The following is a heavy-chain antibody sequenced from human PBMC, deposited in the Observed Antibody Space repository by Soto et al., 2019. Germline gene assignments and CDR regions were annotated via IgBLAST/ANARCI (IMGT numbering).Heavy chain of an antibody. Sequence: LRLSCAASGFSFSHYWMHWVRQAPGKGLVWASRISPDGRTTTYADSVKGRFTISRDNAKSTLYLQMNSLTVEDGAVYYCADSWLPTSYWGPGTLVTVSS. CDR2: ISPDGRTT. D-gene: IGHD3-10*01. J-gene: IGHJ4*02. V-gene: IGHV3-74*01. CDR3: ADSWLPTSY. CDR1: GFSFSHYW.